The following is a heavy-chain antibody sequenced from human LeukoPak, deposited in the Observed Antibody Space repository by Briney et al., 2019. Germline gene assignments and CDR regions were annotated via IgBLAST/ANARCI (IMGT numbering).Heavy chain of an antibody. Sequence: SETLCLTCTVSGGSISSYYWSWIRQPPGKGLEWIGYIYTSGSTNYNPSLKSRVTISVDTSKNQFSLKLSSVTAADTAVYYCARCPTGNPYFDYWGQGTLVTVSS. CDR1: GGSISSYY. CDR2: IYTSGST. D-gene: IGHD4-23*01. CDR3: ARCPTGNPYFDY. V-gene: IGHV4-4*09. J-gene: IGHJ4*02.